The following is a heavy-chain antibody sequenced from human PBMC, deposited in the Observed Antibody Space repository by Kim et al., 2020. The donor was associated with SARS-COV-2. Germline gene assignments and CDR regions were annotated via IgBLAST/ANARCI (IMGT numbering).Heavy chain of an antibody. J-gene: IGHJ6*02. D-gene: IGHD5-12*01. CDR1: GYGFDRYS. V-gene: IGHV1-18*01. CDR3: ARDPPTAVDIAAPVVVDRPFGMDV. Sequence: ASVKVSCKAYGYGFDRYSISWVRQAPGQGLEWMGMISGYNYAAKYAVKFQGRVSMTTEVSTSTAHMELRSLRSDDTAVYYCARDPPTAVDIAAPVVVDRPFGMDVWGQGTTVIVPS. CDR2: ISGYNYAA.